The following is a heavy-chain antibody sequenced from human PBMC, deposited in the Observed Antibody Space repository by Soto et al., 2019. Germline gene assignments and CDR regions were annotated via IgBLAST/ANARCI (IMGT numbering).Heavy chain of an antibody. CDR2: MYYGGST. J-gene: IGHJ4*02. CDR3: ARSTGYGDSYFDY. CDR1: GGSIRTYY. V-gene: IGHV4-59*01. Sequence: SETLSLTWTVSGGSIRTYYWNWIRQPPGKGLEWIGYMYYGGSTNYNPSLKSRVTVSGDTSKNDFSLKLTSVTAADTAVYYCARSTGYGDSYFDYWGRGTLVTVSS. D-gene: IGHD4-17*01.